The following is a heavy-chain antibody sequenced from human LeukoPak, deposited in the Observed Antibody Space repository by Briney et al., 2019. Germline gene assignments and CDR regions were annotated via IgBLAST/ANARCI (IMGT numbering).Heavy chain of an antibody. CDR3: SRESGPFCPFAY. CDR2: ISLAGRT. CDR1: GGSITTTNY. J-gene: IGHJ4*02. Sequence: PSGTLSLTCGVSGGSITTTNYWSWVRQPPGGGLEWIGEISLAGRTRYNPSLKSRVNISIDESKNHLYLNLASVTAADTAVYYCSRESGPFCPFAYWGQGVLVTVSS. D-gene: IGHD1-26*01. V-gene: IGHV4-4*02.